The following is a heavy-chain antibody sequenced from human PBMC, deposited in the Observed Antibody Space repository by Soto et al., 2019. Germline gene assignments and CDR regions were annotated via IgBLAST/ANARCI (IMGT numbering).Heavy chain of an antibody. V-gene: IGHV3-21*01. Sequence: GGSLRLSCAASGFPFSSYSMNWVRQAPGKGLEWVSSISSGSSYIYYAGSVEGRFTISRDNAKNPLYLQMNSLRVEDTAVYYCARATEATIGDTDYWGQGTLVTVSS. CDR3: ARATEATIGDTDY. J-gene: IGHJ4*02. CDR1: GFPFSSYS. D-gene: IGHD5-12*01. CDR2: ISSGSSYI.